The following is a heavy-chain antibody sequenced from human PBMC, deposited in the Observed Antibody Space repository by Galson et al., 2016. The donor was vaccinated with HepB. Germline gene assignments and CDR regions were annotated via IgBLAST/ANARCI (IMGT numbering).Heavy chain of an antibody. V-gene: IGHV3-33*08. CDR1: GLTFNNYG. CDR2: ISYDGNNR. CDR3: ARDRGLLHYYYGMDV. D-gene: IGHD4-17*01. J-gene: IGHJ6*02. Sequence: SLRLSCATSGLTFNNYGINWVRQAPGKGLEWVAVISYDGNNRHYADAVKGRFTISRDSSTNTVYLQMNSLRADDTAVYFCARDRGLLHYYYGMDVWGQGTTVTVSS.